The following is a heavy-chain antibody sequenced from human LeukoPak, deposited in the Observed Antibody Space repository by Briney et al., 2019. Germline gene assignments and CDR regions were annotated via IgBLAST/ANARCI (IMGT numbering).Heavy chain of an antibody. Sequence: AGGSLRHSCAASGFTLSSYAMSWLRQAPGKGLEWVSTIDVTTGGSYYADSVKGRFTISRDTFQNTLYLQLNSLRVDDTAVDYCAKVNYYQPYFWGQGTLVTVSS. V-gene: IGHV3-23*01. J-gene: IGHJ4*02. CDR1: GFTLSSYA. CDR2: IDVTTGGS. D-gene: IGHD2-2*01. CDR3: AKVNYYQPYF.